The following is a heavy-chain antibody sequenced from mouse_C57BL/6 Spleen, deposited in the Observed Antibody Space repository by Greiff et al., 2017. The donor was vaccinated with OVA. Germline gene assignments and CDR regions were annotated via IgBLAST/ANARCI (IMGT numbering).Heavy chain of an antibody. J-gene: IGHJ4*01. V-gene: IGHV3-6*01. CDR3: ARGLYDGPSYAMDY. CDR2: ISYDGSN. D-gene: IGHD2-3*01. CDR1: GYSITSGYY. Sequence: EVQLQESGPGLVKPSQSLSLTCSVPGYSITSGYYWNWIRQFPGNKLEWMGYISYDGSNNYNPSLKNRISITRDTSKNQFFLKLNSVTTEDTATYYCARGLYDGPSYAMDYWGQGTSVTVSS.